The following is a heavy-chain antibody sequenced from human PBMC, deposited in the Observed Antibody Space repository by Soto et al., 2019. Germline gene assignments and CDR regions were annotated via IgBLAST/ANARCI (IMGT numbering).Heavy chain of an antibody. CDR1: GDIFDSLT. V-gene: IGHV1-69*08. J-gene: IGHJ6*03. Sequence: QVQLVQSGAEMKKPGSSVKVSCQASGDIFDSLTINWVRQAPGQGLEWMGRIIPVLGMANYAQKCQGRVTIIADKSTSTVYVELSSLTSEDTAVYYCARELGGYDYLYYYYYTDVWGAGTTVTVSS. CDR2: IIPVLGMA. D-gene: IGHD5-12*01. CDR3: ARELGGYDYLYYYYYTDV.